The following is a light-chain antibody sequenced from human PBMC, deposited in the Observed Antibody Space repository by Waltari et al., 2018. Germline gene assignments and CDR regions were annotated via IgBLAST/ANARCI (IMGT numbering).Light chain of an antibody. Sequence: QSVLTQPPSVSGAPGQTVTISCTGRTPNIGPYYGLPWYQQLPGTAPKLLIDNGANRPSGVPDRFSGSRSGTSASLAITGLQAEDEADYFCHSYDRSLDGVVFGGGTKLTVL. CDR2: NGA. CDR3: HSYDRSLDGVV. J-gene: IGLJ2*01. V-gene: IGLV1-40*01. CDR1: TPNIGPYYG.